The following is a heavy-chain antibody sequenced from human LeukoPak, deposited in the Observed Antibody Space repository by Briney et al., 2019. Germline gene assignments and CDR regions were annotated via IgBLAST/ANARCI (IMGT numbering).Heavy chain of an antibody. CDR3: ARRTGEGNFDC. CDR2: ISSNGGST. J-gene: IGHJ4*02. V-gene: IGHV3-64*01. CDR1: GFTFSSYA. Sequence: GGSLRLSCAASGFTFSSYAMHWVRQAPGKGLEYVSAISSNGGSTYYANSVKGRFTISRDNSKNTLYLQMGSLRAEDMAVYYCARRTGEGNFDCWGQGTLVTVSS. D-gene: IGHD7-27*01.